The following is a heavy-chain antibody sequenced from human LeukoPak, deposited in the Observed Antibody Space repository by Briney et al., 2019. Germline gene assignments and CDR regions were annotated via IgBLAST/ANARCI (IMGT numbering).Heavy chain of an antibody. CDR2: INHSGST. Sequence: SETLSLTCAVYGGSFSGYYWSWIRQPPGKGLEWIGEINHSGSTNYNPSLKSRVTISVDTSKNQFSLKLSSATAADTAVYYCARSIAAAGYYFDYWGQGTLVTVSS. CDR3: ARSIAAAGYYFDY. V-gene: IGHV4-34*01. D-gene: IGHD6-13*01. J-gene: IGHJ4*02. CDR1: GGSFSGYY.